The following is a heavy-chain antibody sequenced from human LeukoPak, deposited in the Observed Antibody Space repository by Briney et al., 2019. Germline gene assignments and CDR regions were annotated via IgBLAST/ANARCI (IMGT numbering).Heavy chain of an antibody. D-gene: IGHD3-22*01. Sequence: SETLSLTCTVSGGSISSYYWSWIRQPPGKGLEWIGYIYYSGSTNYNPSLKSRVTISVDTSKNQFSLKLSSVTAADTAVYYCARTPTKDYYDSSGYYNWFDPWGQGTLVTVSS. J-gene: IGHJ5*02. CDR2: IYYSGST. V-gene: IGHV4-59*08. CDR3: ARTPTKDYYDSSGYYNWFDP. CDR1: GGSISSYY.